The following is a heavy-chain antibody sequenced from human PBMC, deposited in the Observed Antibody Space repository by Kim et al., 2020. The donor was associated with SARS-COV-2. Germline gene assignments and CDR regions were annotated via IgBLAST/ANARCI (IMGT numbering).Heavy chain of an antibody. D-gene: IGHD3-10*01. CDR1: GFTFSSYG. CDR2: ISYDGSNK. V-gene: IGHV3-33*05. CDR3: AREREFDGSGSYLGFDY. Sequence: GGSLRLSCAASGFTFSSYGMHWVRQAPGKGLEWVAVISYDGSNKYYADSVKGRFTISRDNSKNTLYLQMNSLRAEDTAVYYCAREREFDGSGSYLGFDYWGQGTLVTVSS. J-gene: IGHJ4*02.